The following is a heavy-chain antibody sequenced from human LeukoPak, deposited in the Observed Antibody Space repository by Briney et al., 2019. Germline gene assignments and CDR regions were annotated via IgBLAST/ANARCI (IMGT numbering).Heavy chain of an antibody. Sequence: SETLSLTCTVSGGSISSYYWSWIRQPPGKGLEWIGYIYYSGSTNYNPSLKSRVTISVDTSKNQFSLKLGSVTAADTAVYYCAREVAVAFDYWGQGTLVTVSS. J-gene: IGHJ4*02. CDR2: IYYSGST. V-gene: IGHV4-59*01. CDR1: GGSISSYY. CDR3: AREVAVAFDY. D-gene: IGHD6-19*01.